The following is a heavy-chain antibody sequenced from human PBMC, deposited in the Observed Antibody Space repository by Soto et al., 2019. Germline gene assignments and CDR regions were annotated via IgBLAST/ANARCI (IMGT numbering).Heavy chain of an antibody. J-gene: IGHJ4*02. V-gene: IGHV4-39*01. D-gene: IGHD2-21*02. CDR3: ARQRTTVVTQAYFDH. CDR1: GESISSSSYY. Sequence: SETLSLTCIVSGESISSSSYYWGWIRQPPGKGLEWIGSIYYSGCTYYNPSFKSRVTISIDTSKNQFSLKLSSVTATDTAVYYCARQRTTVVTQAYFDHWGQGALVTVSS. CDR2: IYYSGCT.